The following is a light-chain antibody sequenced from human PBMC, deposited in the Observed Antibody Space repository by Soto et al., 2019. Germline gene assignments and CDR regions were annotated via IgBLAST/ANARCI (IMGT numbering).Light chain of an antibody. V-gene: IGKV1-5*03. Sequence: DIQMTQSPSTLSASVGDRVTITCRASQRISSWLAWYQQKPGKAPKLLIYKASSLESGVPSRFSGSGSGTEFTLTISSLQPDDFATYYCQQYNSYSHLMYTVGQGTKVDIK. CDR3: QQYNSYSHLMYT. CDR2: KAS. J-gene: IGKJ2*01. CDR1: QRISSW.